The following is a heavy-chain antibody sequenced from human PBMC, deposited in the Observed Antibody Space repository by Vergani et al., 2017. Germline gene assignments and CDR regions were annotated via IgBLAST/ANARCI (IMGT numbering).Heavy chain of an antibody. D-gene: IGHD2-2*01. J-gene: IGHJ4*02. CDR2: IYSGGSST. CDR3: AKDQCSSTSCYYFDY. V-gene: IGHV3-23*03. Sequence: EVQLLESGGGLVQPGGSLRLSCAASGFTFSSYAMSWVRQAPGKGLEWVSVIYSGGSSTYYADSVKGRFTITRDNSKNTMYLQMNSLSAEDTAVYYCAKDQCSSTSCYYFDYWGQGTLVIVSA. CDR1: GFTFSSYA.